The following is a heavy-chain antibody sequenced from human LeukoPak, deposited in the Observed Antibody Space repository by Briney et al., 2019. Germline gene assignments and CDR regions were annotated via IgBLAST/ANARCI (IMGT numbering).Heavy chain of an antibody. CDR3: ASPRRNEDY. CDR2: IYHSGST. CDR1: GYSISSGYY. J-gene: IGHJ4*02. V-gene: IGHV4-38-2*01. Sequence: PSETLSLTCAVSGYSISSGYYWGWIRQPPGKGLEWIGSIYHSGSTYYNPSLKSRVTISVDTSKNQFSLKLSSVTAADTAVYYCASPRRNEDYWGQGTLVTVSP.